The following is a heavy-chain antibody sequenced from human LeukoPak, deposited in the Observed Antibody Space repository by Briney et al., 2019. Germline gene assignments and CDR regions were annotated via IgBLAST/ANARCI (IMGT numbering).Heavy chain of an antibody. D-gene: IGHD2-21*02. CDR2: IKQDGTET. CDR3: ARDSRSVVAAIRLSWFDP. J-gene: IGHJ5*02. CDR1: GFTFSSYW. V-gene: IGHV3-7*04. Sequence: GGSLRLSCEASGFTFSSYWRSWVRQAPGKGLEWVANIKQDGTETYYVDSVKGRFTISRDNAKDLLYLQMNSLRVEDTAVYYCARDSRSVVAAIRLSWFDPWGQGTLVTVSS.